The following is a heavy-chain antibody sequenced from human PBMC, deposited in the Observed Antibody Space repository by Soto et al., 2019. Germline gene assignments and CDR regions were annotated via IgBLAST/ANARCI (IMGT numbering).Heavy chain of an antibody. Sequence: QVQLQESGPGLVKPSQTLSLTCTVSGDSISSSNSYWSWIRQHPGKGLEWIGYIHYRGTTAYNPSLESRLIISADTSKSQFSLRLSSVTAADTAVYYCAREWRSGDSVPFDYWGQGTLVTVSS. D-gene: IGHD2-21*02. CDR2: IHYRGTT. J-gene: IGHJ4*02. CDR3: AREWRSGDSVPFDY. V-gene: IGHV4-31*03. CDR1: GDSISSSNSY.